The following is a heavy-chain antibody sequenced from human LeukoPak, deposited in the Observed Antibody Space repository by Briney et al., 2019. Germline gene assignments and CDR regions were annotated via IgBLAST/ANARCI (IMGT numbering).Heavy chain of an antibody. CDR3: ARSGYCSSTSCYNWFDP. CDR2: IKQDGSEK. D-gene: IGHD2-2*01. J-gene: IGHJ5*02. CDR1: GFTCSSYW. V-gene: IGHV3-7*01. Sequence: GGSLRLSCAASGFTCSSYWMSWVRQAPGKGLEWVANIKQDGSEKYYVDSVKGRFTISRDNAKNSLYLQMNSLRAEDTAVYYCARSGYCSSTSCYNWFDPWGQGTLVTVSS.